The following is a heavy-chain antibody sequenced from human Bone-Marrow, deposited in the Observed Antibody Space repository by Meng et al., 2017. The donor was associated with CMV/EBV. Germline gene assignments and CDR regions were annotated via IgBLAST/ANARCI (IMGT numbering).Heavy chain of an antibody. CDR3: ANGASLRFDY. Sequence: LSCAASGFTFSSYGMHWVRQAPGKGLEWVAVISYDGSNKYYADSVKGRFIISRDNSKNTLYLQMNSLRAEDTAVYYCANGASLRFDYWGQGTLVTVSS. J-gene: IGHJ4*02. D-gene: IGHD4-17*01. CDR2: ISYDGSNK. CDR1: GFTFSSYG. V-gene: IGHV3-30*18.